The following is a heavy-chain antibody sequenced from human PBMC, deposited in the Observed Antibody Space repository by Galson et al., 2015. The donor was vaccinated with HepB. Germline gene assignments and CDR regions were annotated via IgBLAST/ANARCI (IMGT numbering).Heavy chain of an antibody. CDR3: ASSSGGDSGYDY. CDR1: GGTFSSYT. J-gene: IGHJ4*02. CDR2: IIPILGIA. Sequence: SVKVSCKASGGTFSSYTISWVRQAPGQGLEWMGRIIPILGIANYAQKFQGRVTITADKSTSTAYMELSSLRSEDTAVYYCASSSGGDSGYDYWGQGTLVTVSS. V-gene: IGHV1-69*02. D-gene: IGHD2-21*02.